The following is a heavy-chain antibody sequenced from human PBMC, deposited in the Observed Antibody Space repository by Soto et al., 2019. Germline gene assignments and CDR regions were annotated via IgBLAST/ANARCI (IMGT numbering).Heavy chain of an antibody. D-gene: IGHD2-2*01. V-gene: IGHV3-48*03. CDR1: GFTFSSYE. CDR2: ISSSGSTI. CDR3: ARLYCSSTSCSFGPLFDY. J-gene: IGHJ4*02. Sequence: PGGSLRLSCAASGFTFSSYEMNWVRQAPGKGLEWVSYISSSGSTIYYADSVKGRFTISRDNAKNSLYLQMNSLRAEDTAVYYCARLYCSSTSCSFGPLFDYWGQGTLVTVSS.